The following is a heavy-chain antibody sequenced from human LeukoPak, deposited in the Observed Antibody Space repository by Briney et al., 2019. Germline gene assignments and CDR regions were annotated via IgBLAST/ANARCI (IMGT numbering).Heavy chain of an antibody. D-gene: IGHD3-22*01. Sequence: SETLSLTCAVSGSSLITANFFWGWIRQPPGKGLEWIGYIYYSGSTNYNPSLKSRVTISVDTSKNQFSLKLSSVTAADTAVYYCARGQNMGHIYYDSSGYFYWGQGTLVTVSS. CDR3: ARGQNMGHIYYDSSGYFY. CDR2: IYYSGST. CDR1: GSSLITANFF. J-gene: IGHJ4*02. V-gene: IGHV4-61*01.